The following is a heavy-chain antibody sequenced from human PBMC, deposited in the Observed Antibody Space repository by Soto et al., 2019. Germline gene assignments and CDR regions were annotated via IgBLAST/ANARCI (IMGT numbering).Heavy chain of an antibody. CDR3: AHKGGGDRILDY. CDR1: GFSLSTRGVG. V-gene: IGHV2-5*02. Sequence: QITLKESGPTLVKPTQTLTLTCPFSGFSLSTRGVGVGWIRQPPGKALEWLAIIYWDDDKRYSPSLKSRLTITKDTSKNQVVLTMTNMDPVDTATYYCAHKGGGDRILDYWGQGTLVTVSS. D-gene: IGHD3-16*01. J-gene: IGHJ4*02. CDR2: IYWDDDK.